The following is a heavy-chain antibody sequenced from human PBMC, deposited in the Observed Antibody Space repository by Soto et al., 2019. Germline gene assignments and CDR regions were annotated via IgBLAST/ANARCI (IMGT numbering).Heavy chain of an antibody. CDR1: GDSIISSDFY. D-gene: IGHD3-3*02. V-gene: IGHV4-39*01. Sequence: SETLSLTCTVSGDSIISSDFYWGWVRQPPGKGLEWIASIFYLGSSYYNPSLKSRVTMSVDTSKNQFSLRLRSVTAAETALYFCARHSLALRKNNWFDPWGQGIMVTAPQ. CDR2: IFYLGSS. CDR3: ARHSLALRKNNWFDP. J-gene: IGHJ5*02.